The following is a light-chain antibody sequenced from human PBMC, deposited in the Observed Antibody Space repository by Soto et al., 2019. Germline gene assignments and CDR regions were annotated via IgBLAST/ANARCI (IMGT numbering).Light chain of an antibody. CDR2: GAS. J-gene: IGKJ5*01. V-gene: IGKV3-20*01. CDR1: QSVSSSY. CDR3: QQYGSSPIT. Sequence: EIVLTQSPGTLSLSPGERATLSCRASQSVSSSYLAWYQQKPGQAPRLLIYGASSRATGIPDRFSGSGSGTDFTLTISRLEPEDFAGYYWQQYGSSPITFGQGTRLEMK.